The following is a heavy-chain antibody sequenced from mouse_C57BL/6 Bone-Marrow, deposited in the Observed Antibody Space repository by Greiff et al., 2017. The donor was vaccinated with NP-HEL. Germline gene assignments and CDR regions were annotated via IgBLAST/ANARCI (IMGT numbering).Heavy chain of an antibody. V-gene: IGHV1-82*01. Sequence: QVQLKQSGPELVKPGASVKISCKASGYAFSSSWMNWVKQRPGKGLEWIGRIYPGDGDTNYNGKFKGKATLTADKSSSTAYMQLSSLTSEDSAVYFCARRGNYAFAYWGQGTLVTVSA. CDR2: IYPGDGDT. D-gene: IGHD2-1*01. J-gene: IGHJ3*01. CDR1: GYAFSSSW. CDR3: ARRGNYAFAY.